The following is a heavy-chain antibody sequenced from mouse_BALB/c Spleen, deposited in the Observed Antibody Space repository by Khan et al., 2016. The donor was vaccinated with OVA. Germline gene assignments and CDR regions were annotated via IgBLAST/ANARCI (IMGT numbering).Heavy chain of an antibody. V-gene: IGHV14-3*02. Sequence: VQLQQSGAELVKPGASVKLSCTASGFNIKDTYMHWVKQGPEQGLEWIGRIDPANGNTKYDPKFQGKATITADTSSNTAYLQLSSLTSEDTAVYYCARQLGLRAWFAYWGQGTLVTVSA. CDR2: IDPANGNT. CDR1: GFNIKDTY. D-gene: IGHD3-1*01. CDR3: ARQLGLRAWFAY. J-gene: IGHJ3*01.